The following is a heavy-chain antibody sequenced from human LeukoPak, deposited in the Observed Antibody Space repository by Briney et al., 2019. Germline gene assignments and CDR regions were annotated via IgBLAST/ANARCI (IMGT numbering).Heavy chain of an antibody. CDR3: ARVGVEGASCYDY. J-gene: IGHJ4*02. Sequence: GASVKVSCKASGYTFTGYSTHWVRQAPGQGLEWMGWINPNSGVTNHAQKFQGRVTMTRDTSISTAYMELSSLRSDDTAVYYCARVGVEGASCYDYWGQGTLVTVSS. V-gene: IGHV1-2*02. CDR1: GYTFTGYS. D-gene: IGHD2-2*01. CDR2: INPNSGVT.